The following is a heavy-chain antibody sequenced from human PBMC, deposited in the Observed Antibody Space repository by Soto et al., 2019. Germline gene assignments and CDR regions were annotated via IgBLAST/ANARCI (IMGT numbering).Heavy chain of an antibody. CDR2: FDPEDGET. J-gene: IGHJ4*02. Sequence: ASVKVSCKVSGYTLTELSMHWVRQAPGKGLEWMGGFDPEDGETIYAQKFQGRVTMTEDTSTDTAYMELSSLRSEDTAVYYCVTLKEDDILTRPKNWGQGSLVTVSS. V-gene: IGHV1-24*01. CDR3: VTLKEDDILTRPKN. D-gene: IGHD3-9*01. CDR1: GYTLTELS.